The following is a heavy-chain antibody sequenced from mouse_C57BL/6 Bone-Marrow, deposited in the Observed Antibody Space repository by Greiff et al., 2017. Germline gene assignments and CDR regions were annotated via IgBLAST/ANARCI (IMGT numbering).Heavy chain of an antibody. Sequence: QVQLVESGAELARPGASVKLSCKASGYTFTSYGISWVKQRTGQGLEWIGEIYPRSGNTYYNEKFKGKATLTADKSSSTAYMELRSLTSEDSAVYDCARPYYSNYWYFDVWGTGTTVTVSS. CDR3: ARPYYSNYWYFDV. V-gene: IGHV1-81*01. CDR1: GYTFTSYG. CDR2: IYPRSGNT. D-gene: IGHD2-5*01. J-gene: IGHJ1*03.